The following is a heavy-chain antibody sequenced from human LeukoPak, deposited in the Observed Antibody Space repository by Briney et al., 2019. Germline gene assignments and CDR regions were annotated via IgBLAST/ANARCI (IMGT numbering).Heavy chain of an antibody. CDR2: IIPIFGIA. CDR1: GGTFSSYA. CDR3: ARDEVGDSKLLYYFDY. J-gene: IGHJ4*02. Sequence: ASVKVSCKASGGTFSSYAISWVRQAPGQGLEWMGRIIPIFGIANYAQKFQGRVTITADKSTSTAYMELSSLRSEDTAVYYCARDEVGDSKLLYYFDYWGQGTLVTVSS. D-gene: IGHD1-26*01. V-gene: IGHV1-69*04.